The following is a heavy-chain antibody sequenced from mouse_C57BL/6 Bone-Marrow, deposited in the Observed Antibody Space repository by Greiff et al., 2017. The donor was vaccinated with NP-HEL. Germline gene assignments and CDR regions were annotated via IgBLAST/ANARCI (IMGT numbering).Heavy chain of an antibody. CDR3: ARDYYYGSSFPYWYFDV. V-gene: IGHV5-16*01. Sequence: EVKLMESEGGLVQPGSSMKLSCTASGFTFSDYYMAWVRQVPEKGLEWVANINYDGSSTYYLDSLKSRFIISRDNAKNILYLQMSSLKSEDTATYYCARDYYYGSSFPYWYFDVWGTGTTVTVSS. J-gene: IGHJ1*03. CDR1: GFTFSDYY. CDR2: INYDGSST. D-gene: IGHD1-1*01.